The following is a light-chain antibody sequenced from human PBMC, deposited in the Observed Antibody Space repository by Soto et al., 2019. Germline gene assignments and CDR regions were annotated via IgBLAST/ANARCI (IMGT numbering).Light chain of an antibody. J-gene: IGKJ3*01. CDR2: AAS. Sequence: DIQMTQSPSSLSASLGDRVTITCRASQGISNYLAWYQQKPGKVPKLLIYAASTLQSGVPSRFSGSGSGSDFTLTISSLQPEDVATYYCQSYNSAPETFGPGTNVDLK. V-gene: IGKV1-27*01. CDR1: QGISNY. CDR3: QSYNSAPET.